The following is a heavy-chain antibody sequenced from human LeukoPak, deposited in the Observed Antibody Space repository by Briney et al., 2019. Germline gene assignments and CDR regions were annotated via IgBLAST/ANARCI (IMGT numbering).Heavy chain of an antibody. CDR2: ISGRGGST. CDR1: GFTFSSYA. J-gene: IGHJ3*02. D-gene: IGHD3-10*01. V-gene: IGHV3-23*01. Sequence: GGSLRLSCAASGFTFSSYAMSWVRQAPGKGLEWVSAISGRGGSTYYADSVKGRFTISRDNSKNTLYLQMNSLRAEDTAVYYCARDSVTMVRGATYAFDIWGQGTMVTVSS. CDR3: ARDSVTMVRGATYAFDI.